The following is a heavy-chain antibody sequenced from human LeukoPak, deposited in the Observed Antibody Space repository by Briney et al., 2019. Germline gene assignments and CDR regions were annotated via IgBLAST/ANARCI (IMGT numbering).Heavy chain of an antibody. D-gene: IGHD3-22*01. V-gene: IGHV3-21*04. CDR2: ISSSSSYI. J-gene: IGHJ4*02. CDR3: ALYYYDSSGYYRNDY. CDR1: GFTFSSYS. Sequence: GGSLRLSCAASGFTFSSYSMNWVRQAPGKGLEWVSSISSSSSYIYYADSVKGRFTISRDNAKNSLYLQMNSLRAEDTAVYYCALYYYDSSGYYRNDYWGQGTLVTVSS.